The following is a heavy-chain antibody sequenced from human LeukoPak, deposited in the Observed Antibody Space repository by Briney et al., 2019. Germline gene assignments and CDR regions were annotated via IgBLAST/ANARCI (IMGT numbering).Heavy chain of an antibody. CDR3: ARGWGYCSSTSCHPFDY. CDR2: INYSGST. CDR1: GGSISSGDYY. J-gene: IGHJ4*02. D-gene: IGHD2-2*01. V-gene: IGHV4-30-4*01. Sequence: SETLSLTCTVSGGSISSGDYYWSWIRQPPGKGLEWMGYINYSGSTYYNPSLKSRVTISVDTSKNQFSLKLSSVTAADTAVYHCARGWGYCSSTSCHPFDYWGQGTLVTVSS.